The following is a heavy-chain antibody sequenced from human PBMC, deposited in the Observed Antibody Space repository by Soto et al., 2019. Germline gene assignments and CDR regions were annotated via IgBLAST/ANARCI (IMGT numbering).Heavy chain of an antibody. Sequence: PSETLSLTCAVSGGSISSGGYSWSWIRQPPGKGLEWIGYIYHSGSTYYNPSLKSRVTISVDTSKNQFSLKLSSVTAADTAVYYCARGVGESYFDYWGQGTLVTAPQ. CDR3: ARGVGESYFDY. CDR2: IYHSGST. CDR1: GGSISSGGYS. J-gene: IGHJ4*02. D-gene: IGHD2-15*01. V-gene: IGHV4-30-2*05.